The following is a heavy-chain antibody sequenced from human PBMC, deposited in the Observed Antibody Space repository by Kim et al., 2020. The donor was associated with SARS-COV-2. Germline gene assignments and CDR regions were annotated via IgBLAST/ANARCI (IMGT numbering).Heavy chain of an antibody. CDR1: GFTFSNYA. CDR3: AKGDFGGS. V-gene: IGHV3-23*01. CDR2: ITNSGGGT. J-gene: IGHJ4*02. D-gene: IGHD4-17*01. Sequence: GGSLRLSCAASGFTFSNYAMNWVRQAPGKGLEWVSTITNSGGGTYYADSVKARFIISRDNSKNTLDLQMNSLRADDTAVYYCAKGDFGGSWGPGTLVTVS.